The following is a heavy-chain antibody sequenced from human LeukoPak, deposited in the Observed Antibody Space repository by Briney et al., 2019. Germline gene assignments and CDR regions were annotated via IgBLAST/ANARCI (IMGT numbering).Heavy chain of an antibody. D-gene: IGHD6-19*01. CDR3: ARGGGQWLVPSYYYYYYMDV. V-gene: IGHV1-69*13. Sequence: ASVKVSCKASGGTFSSYAISWVRQAPGQGLEWMGGIIPIFGTANYAQKFQGRVTITADESTSTAYMELSSLRSEDTAVYYCARGGGQWLVPSYYYYYYMDVWGKGTTVTVSS. J-gene: IGHJ6*03. CDR2: IIPIFGTA. CDR1: GGTFSSYA.